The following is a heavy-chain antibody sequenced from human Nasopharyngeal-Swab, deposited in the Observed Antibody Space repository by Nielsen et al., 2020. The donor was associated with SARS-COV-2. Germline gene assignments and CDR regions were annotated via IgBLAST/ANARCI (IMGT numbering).Heavy chain of an antibody. V-gene: IGHV3-30*18. CDR2: ISYDGNNK. CDR3: AKARDGYNQGFDY. D-gene: IGHD5-24*01. CDR1: GFTFSSFG. Sequence: GGSLRLSCAASGFTFSSFGMHWVRQAPGKGLEWVAVISYDGNNKYYADSVKGRFTISRDNSKNTLYLQMDSLRAEDTAVYYCAKARDGYNQGFDYWGQGTLVTVSS. J-gene: IGHJ4*02.